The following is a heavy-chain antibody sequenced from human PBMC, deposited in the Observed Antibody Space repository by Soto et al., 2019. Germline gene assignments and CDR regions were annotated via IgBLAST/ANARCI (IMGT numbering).Heavy chain of an antibody. CDR1: GGTFSSYA. CDR2: IIPIFGTA. V-gene: IGHV1-69*01. CDR3: ARAGQQLVRYYYYGMDV. J-gene: IGHJ6*02. Sequence: QVQLVQSGAEAKKPGSSVKVSCKASGGTFSSYAISWVRQAPGHGLEWMGGIIPIFGTANYAQKFQGRVTITADESTSTAYMELSSLRSEDTAVYYCARAGQQLVRYYYYGMDVWGQGTTVTVSS. D-gene: IGHD6-13*01.